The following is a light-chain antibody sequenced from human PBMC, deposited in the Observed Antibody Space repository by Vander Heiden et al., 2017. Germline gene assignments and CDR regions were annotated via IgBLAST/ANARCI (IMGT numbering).Light chain of an antibody. J-gene: IGKJ3*01. Sequence: DIQMTQSPSSLSASVGDRVTITCRASQSISSYLNWYQQKPGLPSRFSGSGSGTDFTLTISSLQPEDFATYYCQQSYSTPSFGPGTKVDIK. V-gene: IGKV1-39*01. CDR1: QSISSY. CDR3: QQSYSTPS.